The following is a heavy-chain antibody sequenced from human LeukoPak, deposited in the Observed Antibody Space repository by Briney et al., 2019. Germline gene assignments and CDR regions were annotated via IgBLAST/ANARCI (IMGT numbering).Heavy chain of an antibody. CDR1: GFSLSTNGVG. CDR3: AHRSRAYTSPWFLGAFDY. Sequence: ESGPTLVNPTQTLALTCTFSGFSLSTNGVGVGWIRQPPGEALEWLALIYWDDDKRYSPSLKSRLTIIKDTSKNQVVLTLTNVDPVDTATYYCAHRSRAYTSPWFLGAFDYWGQGTLVTVSS. CDR2: IYWDDDK. D-gene: IGHD5-18*01. V-gene: IGHV2-5*02. J-gene: IGHJ4*02.